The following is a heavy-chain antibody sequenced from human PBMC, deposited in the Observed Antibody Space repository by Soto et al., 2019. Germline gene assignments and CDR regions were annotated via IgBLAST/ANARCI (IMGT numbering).Heavy chain of an antibody. Sequence: QVQVQESGPGLLKPSGTLSLTCAVSGGSISSIDWWSWVRQHPGKGLEWIGEIDHSGRTHYNPSLQSRVIISVDISRNQLSLKLTSVTAADTAVYYCVRAGCYDSKVYWGQGTLVTVSS. CDR1: GGSISSIDW. CDR3: VRAGCYDSKVY. V-gene: IGHV4-4*02. D-gene: IGHD5-12*01. CDR2: IDHSGRT. J-gene: IGHJ4*02.